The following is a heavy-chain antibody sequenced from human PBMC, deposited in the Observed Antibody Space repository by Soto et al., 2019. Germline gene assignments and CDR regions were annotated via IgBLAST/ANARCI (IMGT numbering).Heavy chain of an antibody. CDR1: GYTFTGYY. D-gene: IGHD3-22*01. CDR2: INPNSGGT. CDR3: VRESPDSSGYYYVDY. J-gene: IGHJ4*02. V-gene: IGHV1-2*04. Sequence: ASVKVSCKASGYTFTGYYMHWVRQAPGQGLEWMGWINPNSGGTNYAQKFQGWVTMTRDTSISTAYMELSRLRSDDTAVYYCVRESPDSSGYYYVDYWGQGTLVTVSS.